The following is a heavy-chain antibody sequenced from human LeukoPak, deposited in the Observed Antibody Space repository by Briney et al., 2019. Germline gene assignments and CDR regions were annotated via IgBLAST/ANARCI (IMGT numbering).Heavy chain of an antibody. CDR3: ARRSFYYDILTGSTTTYYYYHYMDV. V-gene: IGHV4-61*10. J-gene: IGHJ6*03. CDR2: IYYSGST. D-gene: IGHD3-9*01. Sequence: SETLSLTCTVSGGSISSGTYYWTWIRQPAGKGLEWIGYIYYSGSTNYNPSLKSRVTISVDTSKNQFSLKLSSVTAADTAVYYCARRSFYYDILTGSTTTYYYYHYMDVWGKGTTVTISS. CDR1: GGSISSGTYY.